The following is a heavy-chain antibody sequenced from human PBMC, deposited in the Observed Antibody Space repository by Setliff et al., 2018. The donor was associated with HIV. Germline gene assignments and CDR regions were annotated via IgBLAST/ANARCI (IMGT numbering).Heavy chain of an antibody. D-gene: IGHD2-2*01. V-gene: IGHV4-31*03. CDR3: ARGESSTWDLAEHFQH. CDR2: VHHTGST. J-gene: IGHJ1*01. CDR1: GVSVSSGGYY. Sequence: TLSLTCTVSGVSVSSGGYYWSWIRQHQGKGLEWIGDVHHTGSTYLNPSLKSRITISVDTSKNQFSLKLGVVTAADTAVYHCARGESSTWDLAEHFQHWGHGTLVTVSS.